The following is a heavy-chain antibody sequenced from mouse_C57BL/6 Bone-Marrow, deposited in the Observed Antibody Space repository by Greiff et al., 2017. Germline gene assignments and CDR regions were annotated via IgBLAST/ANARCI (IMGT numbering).Heavy chain of an antibody. D-gene: IGHD3-2*02. J-gene: IGHJ1*03. Sequence: VKLQESGAELARPGASVKLSCKASGYTFTSYGISWVKQRTGQGLEWIGEIYPRSGNTYYNEKFKGKATLTADKSSSTAYMELRSLTSEDSAVYVWASSRQLRLRYFDVWGTGTTVTVSS. CDR3: ASSRQLRLRYFDV. V-gene: IGHV1-81*01. CDR1: GYTFTSYG. CDR2: IYPRSGNT.